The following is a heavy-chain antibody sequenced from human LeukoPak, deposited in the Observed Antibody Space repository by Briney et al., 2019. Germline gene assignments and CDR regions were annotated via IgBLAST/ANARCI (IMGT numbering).Heavy chain of an antibody. CDR1: GFTFSDYY. Sequence: GGSLRLSCAASGFTFSDYYMSWIRQAPGKGLEWVSYISSSSTTIYYADSVKGRFTISRDNSKNTLYLQMNSLRAEDTAVYYCARDPSTYYYDSTGLGGAFDIWGQGTMVTVSS. V-gene: IGHV3-11*01. CDR3: ARDPSTYYYDSTGLGGAFDI. CDR2: ISSSSTTI. J-gene: IGHJ3*02. D-gene: IGHD3-22*01.